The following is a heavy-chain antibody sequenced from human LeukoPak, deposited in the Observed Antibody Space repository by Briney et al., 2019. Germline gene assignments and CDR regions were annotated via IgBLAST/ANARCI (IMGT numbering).Heavy chain of an antibody. CDR2: ISYDGSNK. CDR1: GFTFSSYA. CDR3: ASQYSSSSKALDAFDI. D-gene: IGHD6-6*01. V-gene: IGHV3-30-3*01. J-gene: IGHJ3*02. Sequence: GGSLRLSCAASGFTFSSYAMHWVRQAPGKGLEWVAVISYDGSNKYYADSVKGRFTISRDNSKNTLYLQMNSLRAEDTAVYYCASQYSSSSKALDAFDIWGQGTMVTVSS.